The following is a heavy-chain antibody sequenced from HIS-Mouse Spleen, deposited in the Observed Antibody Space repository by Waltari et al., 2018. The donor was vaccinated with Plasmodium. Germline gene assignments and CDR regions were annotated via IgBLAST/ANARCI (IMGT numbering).Heavy chain of an antibody. D-gene: IGHD6-13*01. CDR1: GYTFTGYY. J-gene: IGHJ1*01. V-gene: IGHV1-2*02. Sequence: QVQLVQSGAEVKKPGASVKVSCKASGYTFTGYYMHWVRQAPGQGLEWMRLVNPYRCGTNEAQKFQGRVTMTRDTSISTAYMELCRLRSDDTAVYYCARVLGYKAAAGTFVEYFQHWGQGTLVTVSS. CDR2: VNPYRCGT. CDR3: ARVLGYKAAAGTFVEYFQH.